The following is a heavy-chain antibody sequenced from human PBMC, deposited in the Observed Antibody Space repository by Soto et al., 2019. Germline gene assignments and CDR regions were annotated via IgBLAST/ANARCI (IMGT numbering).Heavy chain of an antibody. CDR2: IYHSGST. V-gene: IGHV4-31*03. CDR3: ARTRGRAAGNFDY. CDR1: GGSITNGAYY. Sequence: TLSLTCSVSGGSITNGAYYWTWIRQDPGKGLERIGYIYHSGSTYYNPSLQSRVTMSVDTSKNQFSLKMRSVTAADTAVYFCARTRGRAAGNFDYWGHGTLVTVSS. J-gene: IGHJ4*01. D-gene: IGHD6-13*01.